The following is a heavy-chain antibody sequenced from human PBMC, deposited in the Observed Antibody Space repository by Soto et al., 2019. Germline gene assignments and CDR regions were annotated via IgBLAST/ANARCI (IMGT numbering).Heavy chain of an antibody. J-gene: IGHJ4*02. D-gene: IGHD4-17*01. Sequence: PGGSLRLSCAASGFTFSSYGMHWVRQAPGKGLEWVAVIWYDGSNKYYADSVKGRFTISRDNSKNTLYLQMNSLRAEDTAVYYCARDGPTVTTFYILMPPHYWGQGTLVTVSS. V-gene: IGHV3-33*01. CDR2: IWYDGSNK. CDR1: GFTFSSYG. CDR3: ARDGPTVTTFYILMPPHY.